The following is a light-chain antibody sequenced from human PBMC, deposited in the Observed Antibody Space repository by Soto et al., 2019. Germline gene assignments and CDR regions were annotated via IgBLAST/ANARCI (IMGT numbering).Light chain of an antibody. J-gene: IGKJ2*01. CDR1: QSIRNY. CDR3: QHSYSCSMYA. Sequence: DIQMTPSPSSLSTSVGDRVTITCRASQSIRNYLNWYQQRPGKAPHHLLYGASSLRSGVPSRFSGSGSGTHFTLTISSLQPDDFATYYCQHSYSCSMYAFGQGTNLEMK. V-gene: IGKV1-39*01. CDR2: GAS.